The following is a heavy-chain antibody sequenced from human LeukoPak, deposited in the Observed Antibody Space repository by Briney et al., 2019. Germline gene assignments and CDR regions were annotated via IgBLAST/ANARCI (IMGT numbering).Heavy chain of an antibody. CDR3: ASGVSIWLGNAFDF. CDR2: INSDGSNT. D-gene: IGHD3-10*01. J-gene: IGHJ3*01. V-gene: IGHV3-74*01. CDR1: GFTFSTYW. Sequence: PGGSPRLSCAASGFTFSTYWMHWARQDPGKGLVWVSRINSDGSNTIYADSVKGRFTISRDNAKNTLYLQMNSLRPEDTAVYYCASGVSIWLGNAFDFWGQGTMVTVSS.